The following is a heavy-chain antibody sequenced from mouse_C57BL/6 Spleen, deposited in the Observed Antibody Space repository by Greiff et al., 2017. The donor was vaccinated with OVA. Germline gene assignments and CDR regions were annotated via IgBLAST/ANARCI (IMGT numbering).Heavy chain of an antibody. CDR2: IHPNSGST. CDR1: GYTFPSYW. D-gene: IGHD1-1*01. J-gene: IGHJ2*01. Sequence: VQLQQPGAELVKPGASVKLSCKASGYTFPSYWMHWVKQRPGQGLEWIGMIHPNSGSTNYNEKFKSKATLTVDKSSSTAYMQLSSLTSEDAAVYYCARRDGSNYLDYWGQGTTLTVSS. CDR3: ARRDGSNYLDY. V-gene: IGHV1-64*01.